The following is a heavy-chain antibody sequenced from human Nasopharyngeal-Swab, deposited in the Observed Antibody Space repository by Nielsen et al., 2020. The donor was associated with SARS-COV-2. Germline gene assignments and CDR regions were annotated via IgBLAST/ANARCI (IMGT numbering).Heavy chain of an antibody. V-gene: IGHV3-11*06. J-gene: IGHJ4*02. D-gene: IGHD3-16*01. CDR3: ARENGDY. Sequence: RQAPGKGLEWISYISGKSTYTSYADSVKGRFTISRDNVKKSLYLQMNSLRAEDTAVYYCARENGDYWGQGILVTVSS. CDR2: ISGKSTYT.